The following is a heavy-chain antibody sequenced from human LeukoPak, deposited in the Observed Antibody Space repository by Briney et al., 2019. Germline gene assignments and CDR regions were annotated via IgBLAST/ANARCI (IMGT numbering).Heavy chain of an antibody. D-gene: IGHD4-17*01. V-gene: IGHV4-4*02. Sequence: ISAVAGGSISSSNWWSWVRQPPGKGLEWIGQIYHSGSTNYNPSLKSRVTISVDKSKNQFSLKLSSVTAADTAVYYCARYGEQRNFDHWGQGTLVTVSS. CDR1: GGSISSSNW. J-gene: IGHJ4*02. CDR3: ARYGEQRNFDH. CDR2: IYHSGST.